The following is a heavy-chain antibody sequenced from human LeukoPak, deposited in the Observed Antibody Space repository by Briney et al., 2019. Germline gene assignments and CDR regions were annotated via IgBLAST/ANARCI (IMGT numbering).Heavy chain of an antibody. CDR3: ARPRTRGASGAFDI. CDR2: INPNSGGT. CDR1: GYTFTGYY. V-gene: IGHV1-2*02. D-gene: IGHD1-26*01. Sequence: ASVKVSCKASGYTFTGYYMHWVRQAPGQGLEWRGWINPNSGGTNYAQKFQGRVTMTRDTSISTAYLQWSSLKASDTAMYYCARPRTRGASGAFDIWGQGTMVTVSS. J-gene: IGHJ3*02.